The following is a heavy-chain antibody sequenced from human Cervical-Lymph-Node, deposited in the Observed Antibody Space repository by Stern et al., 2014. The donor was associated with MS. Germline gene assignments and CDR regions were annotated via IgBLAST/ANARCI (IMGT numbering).Heavy chain of an antibody. CDR1: GFSFKAYW. CDR3: ARDGYGWFDS. Sequence: EVQLVESGGGLVQPGGPLGPSCAALGFSFKAYWMTGVPQAPGKGLGWVANIRQDGAEIYYVDSMKGRVTISRDNAKNSLYLHMSSLRTEDTAVYYCARDGYGWFDSWGQGTLVTVSS. J-gene: IGHJ5*01. V-gene: IGHV3-7*01. D-gene: IGHD2-2*03. CDR2: IRQDGAEI.